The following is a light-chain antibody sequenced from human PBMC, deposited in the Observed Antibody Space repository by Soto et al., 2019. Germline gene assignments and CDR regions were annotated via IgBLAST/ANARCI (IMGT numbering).Light chain of an antibody. CDR1: SSDVGAYNY. CDR2: DVS. CDR3: LSFAISSTYV. J-gene: IGLJ1*01. V-gene: IGLV2-14*01. Sequence: QSALTQPASVSGSPGQSITISCTGTSSDVGAYNYVSWYQQHPGKAPKVMIYDVSNRPSGVSDRFSGSKSGNTASLTIPGLQAEDEADYYCLSFAISSTYVFGTGTKVTVL.